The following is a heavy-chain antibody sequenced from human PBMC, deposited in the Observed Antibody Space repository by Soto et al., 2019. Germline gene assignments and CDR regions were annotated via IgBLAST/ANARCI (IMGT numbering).Heavy chain of an antibody. CDR1: GFTFTKAW. CDR3: TTASQWRPHYS. J-gene: IGHJ5*02. V-gene: IGHV3-15*01. D-gene: IGHD6-19*01. CDR2: IKSRADGGTT. Sequence: PGGSLRLSCAASGFTFTKAWMTWVRQTPGKGLEWVGRIKSRADGGTTDYAASVKDRFIISRDDSNDTLYLHMNRLKTDDTAVYYCTTASQWRPHYSWGQGALVTVSP.